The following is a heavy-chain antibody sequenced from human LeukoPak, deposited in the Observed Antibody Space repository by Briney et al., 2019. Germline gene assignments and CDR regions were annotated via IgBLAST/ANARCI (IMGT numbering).Heavy chain of an antibody. CDR2: IYPNSGAT. J-gene: IGHJ4*02. CDR1: GYTFTVYY. V-gene: IGHV1-2*02. D-gene: IGHD1-1*01. Sequence: ASVTVSSKASGYTFTVYYVHWVRQAPGQGLEWMGWIYPNSGATNYAQNFQGRVTMTRDTSTSTAYMELSRLRSADTAVYYCARSFTGRTGGFDYWGQGTLVTVSS. CDR3: ARSFTGRTGGFDY.